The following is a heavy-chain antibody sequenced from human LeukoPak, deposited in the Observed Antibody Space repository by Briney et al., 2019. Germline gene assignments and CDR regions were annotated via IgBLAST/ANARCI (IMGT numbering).Heavy chain of an antibody. D-gene: IGHD3-22*01. CDR2: IYSGGST. CDR1: GFTVSSNY. Sequence: PGGSLRLSCAASGFTVSSNYMSWVRQAPGKGLEWVSVIYSGGSTYYADSVKGRFTISRDNSKNTLYLQMNSLRAEDTAVYYCARVYDSSGYFQDYWGQGTLVTVSS. V-gene: IGHV3-66*01. J-gene: IGHJ4*02. CDR3: ARVYDSSGYFQDY.